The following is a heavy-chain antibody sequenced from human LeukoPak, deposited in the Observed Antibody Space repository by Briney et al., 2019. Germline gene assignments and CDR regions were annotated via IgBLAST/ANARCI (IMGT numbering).Heavy chain of an antibody. V-gene: IGHV3-7*01. CDR2: IKQDGSQK. CDR3: AKDHYWSIDY. D-gene: IGHD3-3*01. J-gene: IGHJ4*02. CDR1: GFTFSSYW. Sequence: GGSLRLSCAASGFTFSSYWMSWVRQAPGKGLEWVANIKQDGSQKYYVDSVKGRFTISRDIAKNTLYLQMNSLRAEDTGVYYCAKDHYWSIDYWGRGTLVTVSS.